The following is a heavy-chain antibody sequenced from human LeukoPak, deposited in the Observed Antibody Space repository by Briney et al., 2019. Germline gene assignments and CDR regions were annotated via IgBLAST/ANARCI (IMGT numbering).Heavy chain of an antibody. CDR1: GFTFSSYD. Sequence: GGSLRLSCAASGFTFSSYDMHWVRQATGKGLERVSAIGTAGDTYYPGSVKGRFTISRENAKNSLYLQMNSLRAGDTAVYYCARGSGHAADAFDIWGQGTMVTVSS. CDR3: ARGSGHAADAFDI. CDR2: IGTAGDT. V-gene: IGHV3-13*01. J-gene: IGHJ3*02. D-gene: IGHD5-12*01.